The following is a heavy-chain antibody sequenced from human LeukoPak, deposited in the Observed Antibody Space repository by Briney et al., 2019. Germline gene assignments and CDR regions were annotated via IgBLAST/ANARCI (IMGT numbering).Heavy chain of an antibody. J-gene: IGHJ6*03. CDR2: ISSSGSTI. D-gene: IGHD2-15*01. Sequence: PGGSLRLSCAASGFTFSSYEMNWVRQAPGKGLEWVSYISSSGSTIYYADSVKGRFTISRDNSRNTLYLQMNSLRAEDTAIYYXXGAAPQGHYYFYIDVWGKGTTVTVSS. CDR1: GFTFSSYE. CDR3: XGAAPQGHYYFYIDV. V-gene: IGHV3-48*03.